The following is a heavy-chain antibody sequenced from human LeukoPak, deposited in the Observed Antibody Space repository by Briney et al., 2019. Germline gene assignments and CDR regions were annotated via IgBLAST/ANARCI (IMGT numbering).Heavy chain of an antibody. V-gene: IGHV3-13*05. D-gene: IGHD6-19*01. CDR3: ARGYGSGWYVPGYFDY. Sequence: GSLRLSCAASGFTFSSYDMHWVRQATGKGLEWVSAIGTAGDPYYPGSVKGRFTISRENAKNSLYLQMNSLRAGDTAVYYCARGYGSGWYVPGYFDYWGQGTLVTVSS. J-gene: IGHJ4*02. CDR1: GFTFSSYD. CDR2: IGTAGDP.